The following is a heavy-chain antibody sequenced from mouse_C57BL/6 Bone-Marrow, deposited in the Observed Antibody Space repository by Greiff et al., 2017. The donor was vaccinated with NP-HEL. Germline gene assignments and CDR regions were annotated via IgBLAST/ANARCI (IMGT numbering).Heavy chain of an antibody. CDR2: IFPGSGST. Sequence: VQLQESGPELVKPGASVKISCKASGYTFTDYYINWVKQRPGQGLEWIGWIFPGSGSTYYNEKFKGKATLTVDKSSSTAYMLLSSLTSEDSAVYFCARRDYYGSHYYAMDYWGQGTSVTVSS. CDR3: ARRDYYGSHYYAMDY. CDR1: GYTFTDYY. D-gene: IGHD1-1*01. J-gene: IGHJ4*01. V-gene: IGHV1-75*01.